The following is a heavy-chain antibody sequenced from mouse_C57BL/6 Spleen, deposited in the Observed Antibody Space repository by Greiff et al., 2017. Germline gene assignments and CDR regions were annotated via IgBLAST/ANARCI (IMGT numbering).Heavy chain of an antibody. V-gene: IGHV1-69*01. D-gene: IGHD1-1*01. CDR1: GYTFTSYW. J-gene: IGHJ4*01. Sequence: QVQLLQPGAELVMPGASVKLSCKASGYTFTSYWMHWVKQRTGQGLEWIGEIDPPDSSTNYNQKFKGKSTLTVYHSSSTAYMQLNSLTSEDSAVYDWARSTTVVAFYAMDYWGQGTSVTVSS. CDR2: IDPPDSST. CDR3: ARSTTVVAFYAMDY.